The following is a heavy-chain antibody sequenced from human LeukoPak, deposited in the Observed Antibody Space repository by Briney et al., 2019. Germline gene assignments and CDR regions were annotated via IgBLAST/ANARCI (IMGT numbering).Heavy chain of an antibody. V-gene: IGHV1-18*01. Sequence: ASVKVSCXASGYTFTSYGISWVRQAPGQGLEWMGWISAYNGNTNYAQKLQGRVTMTTDTSTSTVYMELSSLRSEDTAVYYCARSGDSSGYPVYYYMDVWGKGTTATVSS. J-gene: IGHJ6*03. CDR3: ARSGDSSGYPVYYYMDV. CDR1: GYTFTSYG. D-gene: IGHD3-22*01. CDR2: ISAYNGNT.